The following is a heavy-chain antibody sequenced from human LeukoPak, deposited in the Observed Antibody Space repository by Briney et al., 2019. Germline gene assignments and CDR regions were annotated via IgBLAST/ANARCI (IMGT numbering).Heavy chain of an antibody. CDR1: GGSISNYY. Sequence: SETLSLTCTVSGGSISNYYWSWIRQPPGKGLEWIGYIYYSGSTNYNPSLKSRVTISVDTSKNQFSLKLSSVTAADTAVYYCARDPDVWGKGTTVTVSS. V-gene: IGHV4-59*12. CDR2: IYYSGST. CDR3: ARDPDV. J-gene: IGHJ6*04.